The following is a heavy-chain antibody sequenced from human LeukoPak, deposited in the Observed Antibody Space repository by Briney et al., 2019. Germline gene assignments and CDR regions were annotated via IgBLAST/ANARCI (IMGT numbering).Heavy chain of an antibody. J-gene: IGHJ4*02. Sequence: ASVKVSCKASGYTFSIYAINWVRQAPGQGLEWMGGIIPIFGTANYAQKFQGRVTITADESTSTAYMELSSLRSEDTAVYYCARERGGLELGWGQGTLVTVSS. V-gene: IGHV1-69*13. CDR3: ARERGGLELG. D-gene: IGHD1-7*01. CDR1: GYTFSIYA. CDR2: IIPIFGTA.